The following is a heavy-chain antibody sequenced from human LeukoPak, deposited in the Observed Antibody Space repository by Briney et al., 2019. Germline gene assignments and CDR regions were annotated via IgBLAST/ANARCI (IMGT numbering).Heavy chain of an antibody. CDR3: ARRITMVRGVIIHYYYYYYMDV. V-gene: IGHV4-39*01. CDR1: GGSISSSSYY. D-gene: IGHD3-10*01. CDR2: IYHSGST. J-gene: IGHJ6*03. Sequence: SETLSLTCTVSGGSISSSSYYWGWIRQPPGKGLEWIGSIYHSGSTYYNPSLKSRVTISVDTSKNQFSLKLSSVTAADTAVYYCARRITMVRGVIIHYYYYYYMDVWGKGTTVTVSS.